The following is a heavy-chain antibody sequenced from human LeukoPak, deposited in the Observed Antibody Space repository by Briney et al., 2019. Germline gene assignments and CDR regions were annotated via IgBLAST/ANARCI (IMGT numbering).Heavy chain of an antibody. Sequence: GGSLRLSCAASGFTLSSYSMNWVRQAPGKGLEWVSSISSSSSYIYYADSVKGRFTISRDNAKNSLYLQMNSLRAEDTAVYYCASSYDSSGYYLPDYYYMDVWGKGTTVTVSS. D-gene: IGHD3-22*01. CDR2: ISSSSSYI. V-gene: IGHV3-21*01. CDR3: ASSYDSSGYYLPDYYYMDV. J-gene: IGHJ6*03. CDR1: GFTLSSYS.